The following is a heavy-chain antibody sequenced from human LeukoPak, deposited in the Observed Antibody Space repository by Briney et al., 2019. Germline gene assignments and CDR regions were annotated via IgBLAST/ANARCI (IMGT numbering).Heavy chain of an antibody. V-gene: IGHV4-4*02. CDR2: IYYSGST. D-gene: IGHD6-6*01. CDR1: GGSISSSNR. Sequence: KPSGTLSLTCAVSGGSISSSNRWRWVRQPPGKGLEWSGEIYYSGSTNYNPSLKSRVTISVDKSKNQFSLKLSSVNAADTAVYYCASSHQALDRGAARGRDYYYYYMDVWGKGTTVTVSS. CDR3: ASSHQALDRGAARGRDYYYYYMDV. J-gene: IGHJ6*03.